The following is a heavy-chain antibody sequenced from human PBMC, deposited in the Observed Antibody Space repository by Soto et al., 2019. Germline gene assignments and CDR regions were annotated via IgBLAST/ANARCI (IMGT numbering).Heavy chain of an antibody. CDR3: AISRGYADLFDP. Sequence: QVQLQESGPGLVKPSQTLSLTCTVSGGSISSGGYYWSWIRQHPGKGLEWIGYIYYSGSTYYNPSLKTRVTRSVDTSKNQFSLKLRSVTAAGTAVYYCAISRGYADLFDPWGQGTLVTVSS. J-gene: IGHJ5*02. CDR2: IYYSGST. V-gene: IGHV4-31*03. D-gene: IGHD3-22*01. CDR1: GGSISSGGYY.